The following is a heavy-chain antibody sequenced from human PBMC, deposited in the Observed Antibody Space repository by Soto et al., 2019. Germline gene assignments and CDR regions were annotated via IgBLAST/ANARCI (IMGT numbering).Heavy chain of an antibody. D-gene: IGHD1-1*01. J-gene: IGHJ5*02. CDR1: GGSFSGYY. CDR3: ARGPRRLLSWFDP. CDR2: INHSGST. Sequence: SETLSLTCAVYGGSFSGYYWSWIRQPPGKGLEWIGEINHSGSTNYNPSLKSRVIISVDTSKNQFSLKLSSVTAADTAVYYCARGPRRLLSWFDPWGQGTLVTVSS. V-gene: IGHV4-34*01.